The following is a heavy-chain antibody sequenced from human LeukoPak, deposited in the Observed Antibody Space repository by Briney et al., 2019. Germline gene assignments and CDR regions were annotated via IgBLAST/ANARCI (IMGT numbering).Heavy chain of an antibody. V-gene: IGHV5-51*01. Sequence: GESLKISCKGSGYKFTSYWIGWVRQMPGKGLEWMGIIYPGDSDTRYSPSFQGQVSVSVDKSINTAYLYWSSLKASDTAMYYCARHGRPFDIWGQGTMVTVSS. J-gene: IGHJ3*02. CDR1: GYKFTSYW. CDR3: ARHGRPFDI. CDR2: IYPGDSDT.